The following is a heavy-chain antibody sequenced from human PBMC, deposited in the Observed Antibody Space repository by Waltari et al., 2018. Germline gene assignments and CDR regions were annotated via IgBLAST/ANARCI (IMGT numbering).Heavy chain of an antibody. CDR2: IYTSGST. D-gene: IGHD3-3*01. V-gene: IGHV4-61*02. CDR3: ARAYYDFWSGYYQGYYYYYMDV. Sequence: QVQLQESGPGLVKPSQTLSLTCTVSGGSISSGSYYWSWLRPPAGKGLEWIGRIYTSGSTNDNPSLKSRVTISVDTSKNQFSLKLSSVTAADTAVYYCARAYYDFWSGYYQGYYYYYMDVWGKGTTVTVSS. J-gene: IGHJ6*03. CDR1: GGSISSGSYY.